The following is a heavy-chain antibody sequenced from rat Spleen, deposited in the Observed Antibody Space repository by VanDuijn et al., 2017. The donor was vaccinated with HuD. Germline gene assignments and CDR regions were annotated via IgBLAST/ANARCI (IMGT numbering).Heavy chain of an antibody. V-gene: IGHV5-25*01. CDR2: ITTTGGTT. CDR1: GFSFSNYD. CDR3: ARTYYYDGYYYFDY. J-gene: IGHJ2*01. Sequence: EVQLVESGGGLVQPGRSLKLSCAASGFSFSNYDMAWVRQAPTKGLEWVASITTTGGTTYYRDSVKGRFTVSRDNAKSTLYLQMDSLRSEDTATYYCARTYYYDGYYYFDYWGQGVMVTVSS. D-gene: IGHD1-12*03.